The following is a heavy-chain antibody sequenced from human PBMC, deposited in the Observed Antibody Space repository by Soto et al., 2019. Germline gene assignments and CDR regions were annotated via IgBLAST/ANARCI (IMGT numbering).Heavy chain of an antibody. Sequence: GGSMRLSCAASGLTFSGHWMTWVRRTPGEGMQWVGATKPEGSETFYVDSVNGRFTISRDNARNSLFLQMDSLRADDTAVYYCTSRPSGMTYHAVFDFWGQGTLVTVSS. D-gene: IGHD2-21*02. J-gene: IGHJ4*02. CDR3: TSRPSGMTYHAVFDF. CDR1: GLTFSGHW. V-gene: IGHV3-7*03. CDR2: TKPEGSET.